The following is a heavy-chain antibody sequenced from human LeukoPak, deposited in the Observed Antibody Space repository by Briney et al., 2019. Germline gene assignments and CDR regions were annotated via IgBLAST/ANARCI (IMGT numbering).Heavy chain of an antibody. CDR1: GGSFSGYY. J-gene: IGHJ4*02. CDR2: IYYSGST. V-gene: IGHV4-34*01. Sequence: SETLSLTCAVYGGSFSGYYWSWIRQPPGKGLEWIGSIYYSGSTYYNPSLKSRVTISVDTSKNQFSLKLSSVTAADTAVYYCARHKGVTIFGVVTYYFDYWGQGTLVTVSS. D-gene: IGHD3-3*01. CDR3: ARHKGVTIFGVVTYYFDY.